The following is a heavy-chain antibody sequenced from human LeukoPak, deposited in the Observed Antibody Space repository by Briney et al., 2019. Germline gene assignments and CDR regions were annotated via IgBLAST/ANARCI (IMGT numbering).Heavy chain of an antibody. CDR1: GFSFSSYV. CDR3: AKTGPYYFDY. CDR2: IISGSGGTT. V-gene: IGHV3-23*01. D-gene: IGHD7-27*01. J-gene: IGHJ4*02. Sequence: GGSLRLSCAASGFSFSSYVMGWVRQAPGKGLEWVSAIISGSGGTTFYADSVKGRFTISRDNSENTLYLQMNSLRAEDTAVYYCAKTGPYYFDYWGQGTLVTVSS.